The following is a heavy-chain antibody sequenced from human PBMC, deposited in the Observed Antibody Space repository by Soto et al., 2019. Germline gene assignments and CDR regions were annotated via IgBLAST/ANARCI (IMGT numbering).Heavy chain of an antibody. CDR3: AREDVGIVVVVAAKGWAAFDI. CDR1: GFTFSSYS. V-gene: IGHV3-21*01. J-gene: IGHJ3*02. CDR2: ISSSSSYI. D-gene: IGHD2-15*01. Sequence: EVQLVESGGGLVKPGGSLRLSCAASGFTFSSYSMNWVRQAPGKGLEWVSSISSSSSYIYYADSVKGRFTISRDNAEKSLYLQMNSLRAEDTAVYYCAREDVGIVVVVAAKGWAAFDIWGQGTMVTVSS.